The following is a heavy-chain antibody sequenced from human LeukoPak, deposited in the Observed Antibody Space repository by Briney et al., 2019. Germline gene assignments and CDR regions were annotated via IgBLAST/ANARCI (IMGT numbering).Heavy chain of an antibody. CDR2: INPSGGST. CDR3: ARDLNWNYPLDY. V-gene: IGHV1-46*01. CDR1: GYTFTSYY. J-gene: IGHJ4*02. D-gene: IGHD1-7*01. Sequence: ASVKVSCKASGYTFTSYYMHWVRQAPGQGLEWMGIINPSGGSTSYAQKFQGRVTMTRDMSTSTVYMERSSLRSEDTAVYYYARDLNWNYPLDYWGQGTLVTVSS.